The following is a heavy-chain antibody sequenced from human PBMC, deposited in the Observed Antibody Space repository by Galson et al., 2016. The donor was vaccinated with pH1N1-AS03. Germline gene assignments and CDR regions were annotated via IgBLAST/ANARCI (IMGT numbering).Heavy chain of an antibody. Sequence: SLRLSCAASAFTFSSYSMTWVRQAPGKGLEWVTSISGSGGATYYADSVKGRFTISRDNSKNTLYLQMNSLRADDTAVYFCARGWYDIWTGYLVDPFDYWGQGALVTVSS. V-gene: IGHV3-23*01. CDR2: ISGSGGAT. CDR1: AFTFSSYS. CDR3: ARGWYDIWTGYLVDPFDY. J-gene: IGHJ4*02. D-gene: IGHD3-9*01.